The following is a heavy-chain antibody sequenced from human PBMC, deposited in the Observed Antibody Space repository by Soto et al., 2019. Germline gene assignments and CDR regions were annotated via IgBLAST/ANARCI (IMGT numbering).Heavy chain of an antibody. Sequence: QVPLVQSGAEVKKSGASVKVSCKASGYTFTTYAVSWVRQAPGQGLEWMGWISAYNGYTNYAQNLQGRLTMTTDTSTSKADMELRSLSFDDTAVYYCARDRISRGPISHGLDVWGQVTTLTVSS. J-gene: IGHJ6*02. V-gene: IGHV1-18*01. D-gene: IGHD3-3*02. CDR3: ARDRISRGPISHGLDV. CDR2: ISAYNGYT. CDR1: GYTFTTYA.